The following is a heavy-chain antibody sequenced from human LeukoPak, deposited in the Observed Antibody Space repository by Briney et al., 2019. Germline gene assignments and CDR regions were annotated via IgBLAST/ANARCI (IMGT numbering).Heavy chain of an antibody. CDR3: ARDRYYYDSSGYRFDP. D-gene: IGHD3-22*01. CDR1: GGSISSYY. Sequence: SETLSLTCTVSGGSISSYYWSWIRQPAGKGLEWIGRIYTSGSTNYNPSLKSRVTMSVDTSKNQFSLKLSPVTAADTAVYYCARDRYYYDSSGYRFDPWGQGTLVTVSS. V-gene: IGHV4-4*07. CDR2: IYTSGST. J-gene: IGHJ5*02.